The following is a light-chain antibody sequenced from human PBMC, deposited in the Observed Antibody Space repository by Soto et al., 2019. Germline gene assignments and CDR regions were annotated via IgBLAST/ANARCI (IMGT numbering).Light chain of an antibody. J-gene: IGKJ4*01. V-gene: IGKV3-11*01. CDR3: QQYNNWPLT. CDR2: DAS. Sequence: EIVLTQSPGTLTLSPGERATLSCRASQSVSSYLAWYQQNPGQAPRLLIYDASNRATGIPARFSGSGSGTDFTLTISSLEPEDFAVYYCQQYNNWPLTFGGGTKVDIK. CDR1: QSVSSY.